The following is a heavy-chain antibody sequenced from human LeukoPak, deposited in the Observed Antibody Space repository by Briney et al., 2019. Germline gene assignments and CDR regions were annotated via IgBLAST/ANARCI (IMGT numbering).Heavy chain of an antibody. CDR3: AKDGGGCHDY. D-gene: IGHD3-16*01. CDR1: EFTFSAYW. CDR2: ISGSGGTT. Sequence: GGSLRLSCAASEFTFSAYWMSWVRQAPGKGLEWVSVISGSGGTTYYADSVKGRLTISRDNSKNTLYLQMNSLRAEDTAVYYCAKDGGGCHDYWGQGTLVTVSS. J-gene: IGHJ4*02. V-gene: IGHV3-23*01.